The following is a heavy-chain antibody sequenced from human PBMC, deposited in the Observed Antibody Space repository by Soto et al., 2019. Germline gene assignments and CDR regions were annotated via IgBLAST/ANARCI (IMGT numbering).Heavy chain of an antibody. CDR1: GGSFSGYY. Sequence: QVQLQQWGAGLLKPSETLSLTCAVYGGSFSGYYWNWIRQHPGKGLGWIGEINHSGSTNYNPSLKSRVTLSVDTSKNQFSLKLSSVTAADTAVYYCARGWVRIFDYWGQGTLVTVSS. CDR2: INHSGST. J-gene: IGHJ4*02. D-gene: IGHD6-13*01. CDR3: ARGWVRIFDY. V-gene: IGHV4-34*01.